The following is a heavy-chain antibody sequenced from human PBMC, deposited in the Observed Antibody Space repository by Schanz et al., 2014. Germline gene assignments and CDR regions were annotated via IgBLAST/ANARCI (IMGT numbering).Heavy chain of an antibody. V-gene: IGHV3-9*02. J-gene: IGHJ5*02. CDR2: IPWNGAAI. CDR3: ARAGYDADNWFDP. D-gene: IGHD2-2*01. Sequence: VESGGGLVQPGGSLRLSCTASGFNSDDYAMHWVRQAPGKGLEWVSNIPWNGAAIGYAGSVRGRFTISRDNAKNSLFLQMNSLRAEDTAVYYCARAGYDADNWFDPWGQGTLVTVSS. CDR1: GFNSDDYA.